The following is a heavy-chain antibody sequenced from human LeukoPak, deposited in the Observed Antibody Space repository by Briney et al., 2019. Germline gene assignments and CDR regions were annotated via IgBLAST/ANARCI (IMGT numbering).Heavy chain of an antibody. D-gene: IGHD2-2*01. CDR3: ARHLGYQLRRGYYYVMDV. Sequence: SETLSLTCTVSGGSISSYYLSWLQQPPRKGLNWIGYVYYSRSTDYNPSLTSQVTISVDTSKNQFSLKLSSLTAADTPVYYFARHLGYQLRRGYYYVMDVWGPGTTVTVSS. CDR2: VYYSRST. CDR1: GGSISSYY. J-gene: IGHJ6*02. V-gene: IGHV4-59*08.